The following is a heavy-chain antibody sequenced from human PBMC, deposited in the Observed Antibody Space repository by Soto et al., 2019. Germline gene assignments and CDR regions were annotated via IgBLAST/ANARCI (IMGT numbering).Heavy chain of an antibody. CDR3: ATVLLSSYRYGMDA. V-gene: IGHV3-23*01. CDR1: GFMFGSYA. J-gene: IGHJ6*02. CDR2: ISGSGTDT. Sequence: EVQLLESGGGLVQPGGSLRLSCAASGFMFGSYAMSWVRQAPGKGLEWVSGISGSGTDTYYADAVKGRLTISADNPKNTPYLQMAARSAEISALFYCATVLLSSYRYGMDAWCQWTTVSVSS. D-gene: IGHD3-16*02.